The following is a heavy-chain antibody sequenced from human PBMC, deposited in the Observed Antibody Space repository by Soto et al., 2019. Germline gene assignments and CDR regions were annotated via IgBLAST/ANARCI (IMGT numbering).Heavy chain of an antibody. V-gene: IGHV1-69*12. CDR2: IIPMFGIT. CDR3: ASDRGYGLIT. D-gene: IGHD2-15*01. J-gene: IGHJ5*02. Sequence: QVQLVQSGAEVKKPGSSVKVSCNVSGGTLSSYGFNWVRQAPGQGLEWMGGIIPMFGITNHTQKFQDRITISADASTHTPYMELKSLRADATAIYYCASDRGYGLITWGQGTLLTVSS. CDR1: GGTLSSYG.